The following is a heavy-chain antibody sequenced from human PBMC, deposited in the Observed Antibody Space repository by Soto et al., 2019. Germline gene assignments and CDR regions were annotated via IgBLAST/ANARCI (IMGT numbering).Heavy chain of an antibody. Sequence: GESLKISCAASGFTFSSYSMNWVRQAPGKGLEWVSSISSSSSYIYYADSVKGRFTISRDNAKNSLYLQMNSLRAEDTAVYYCARDVRAVWYFDYWGQGTLVTVSS. CDR1: GFTFSSYS. J-gene: IGHJ4*02. V-gene: IGHV3-21*01. CDR3: ARDVRAVWYFDY. D-gene: IGHD6-19*01. CDR2: ISSSSSYI.